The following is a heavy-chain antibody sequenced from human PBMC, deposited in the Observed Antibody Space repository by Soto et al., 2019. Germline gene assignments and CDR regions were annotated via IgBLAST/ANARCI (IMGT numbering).Heavy chain of an antibody. CDR2: ISYDGYLK. CDR3: AKDFKVSGSHYGTLNYYFGMDV. J-gene: IGHJ6*02. Sequence: GGSLRLSCEASGFTFSKYGMQWVRQAPGKGLEWVAVISYDGYLKYYVDSVKGRFTVARDNSKNTLFLEMNSLRVEDTAVYFCAKDFKVSGSHYGTLNYYFGMDVWGQGTTVPVSS. V-gene: IGHV3-30*18. CDR1: GFTFSKYG. D-gene: IGHD3-10*01.